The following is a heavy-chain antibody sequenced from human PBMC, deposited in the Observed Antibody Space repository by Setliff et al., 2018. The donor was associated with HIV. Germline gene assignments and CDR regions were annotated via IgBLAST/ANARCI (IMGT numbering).Heavy chain of an antibody. CDR3: ARGGDYDSSGYYLVRRFFDL. V-gene: IGHV1-69*10. CDR1: GGTFSSYV. Sequence: GASVKVSCKASGGTFSSYVINWVRQAPGQGLEWMGGAIPMLGIANHVHKFQGRVTITADKSTSTSYMHLSSLRAEDTAVYFCARGGDYDSSGYYLVRRFFDLWGQGTMVTVSS. CDR2: AIPMLGIA. J-gene: IGHJ3*01. D-gene: IGHD3-22*01.